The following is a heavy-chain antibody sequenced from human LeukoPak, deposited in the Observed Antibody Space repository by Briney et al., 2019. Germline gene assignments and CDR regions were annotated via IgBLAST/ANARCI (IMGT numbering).Heavy chain of an antibody. D-gene: IGHD5-18*01. J-gene: IGHJ4*02. CDR2: IYTSGRT. Sequence: SETLSLTCTVSGGSISSYYWSWIRQPAGKGLEWIGRIYTSGRTNYNPSLKSRVTMSVDTPKNQFSLKLSSVTAADTAVYYCARDGYSYGSFDYWGQGTLVTVSS. V-gene: IGHV4-4*07. CDR1: GGSISSYY. CDR3: ARDGYSYGSFDY.